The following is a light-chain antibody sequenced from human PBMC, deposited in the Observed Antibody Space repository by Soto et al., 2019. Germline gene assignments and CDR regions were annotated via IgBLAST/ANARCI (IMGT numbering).Light chain of an antibody. J-gene: IGKJ2*01. CDR3: QQTDTYPYT. Sequence: DIQMTQSPSSVSASVGDRVTITCRASQGVSSWLAWYQQKPGKAPKLLIYAASTLQTGVPSRFSGSASGTDFSLTITSLQPEDVATYYCQQTDTYPYTFGQGTKLEIK. CDR1: QGVSSW. CDR2: AAS. V-gene: IGKV1D-12*01.